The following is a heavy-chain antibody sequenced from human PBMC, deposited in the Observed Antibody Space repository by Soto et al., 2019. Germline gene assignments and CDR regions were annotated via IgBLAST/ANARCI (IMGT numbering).Heavy chain of an antibody. J-gene: IGHJ6*02. CDR3: ARGSGITGTTDYYYGMDV. V-gene: IGHV6-1*01. CDR1: GDSVSSNSAA. D-gene: IGHD1-20*01. CDR2: TYYRSKWYN. Sequence: PSQTLSLTCAISGDSVSSNSAAWNWIRQSPSRGLEWLGRTYYRSKWYNDYAVSVKSRITINPDTSKNQFSLQLNSVTPEDTAVYYCARGSGITGTTDYYYGMDVWGQGTTVTVSS.